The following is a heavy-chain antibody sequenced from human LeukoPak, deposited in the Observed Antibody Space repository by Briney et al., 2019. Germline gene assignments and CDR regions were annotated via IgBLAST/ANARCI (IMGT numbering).Heavy chain of an antibody. CDR1: GGSISSGGYY. CDR2: IYYSGST. V-gene: IGHV4-30-4*08. J-gene: IGHJ3*02. Sequence: SQTLSLTCTVSGGSISSGGYYWSWIRQHPGKGLEWIGYIYYSGSTYYNPSLKSRVTISVDTSKNQFSLKLSSVTAADTAVYYCARGRLNGALRIYAFDIWGQGTMVTVSS. D-gene: IGHD2/OR15-2a*01. CDR3: ARGRLNGALRIYAFDI.